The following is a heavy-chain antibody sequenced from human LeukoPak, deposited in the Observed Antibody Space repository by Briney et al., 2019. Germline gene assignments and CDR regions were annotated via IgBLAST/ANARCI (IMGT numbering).Heavy chain of an antibody. J-gene: IGHJ3*02. CDR2: IIPIFGTA. Sequence: ASVKVSCKASGGTFSSYAISWVRQAPGQGLERMGGIIPIFGTANYAQKFQGRVTITTDESTSTAYMELSSLRSEDTAVYYCASCIAAAGTLQDAFDIWGQGTMVTVSS. V-gene: IGHV1-69*05. D-gene: IGHD6-13*01. CDR1: GGTFSSYA. CDR3: ASCIAAAGTLQDAFDI.